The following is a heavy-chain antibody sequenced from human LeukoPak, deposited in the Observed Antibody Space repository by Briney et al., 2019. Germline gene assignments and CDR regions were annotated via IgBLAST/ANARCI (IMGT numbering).Heavy chain of an antibody. J-gene: IGHJ5*02. Sequence: SQTLSLTCAISGDSVSSNSAAWNWIRQSPSRGLEWLGRTYYRSKWYNDYAVSVKSRITINPDTSKNQFSLQLNSVTPEDTAVYHCARAAMGYYYDSSGYYYLGAVDPWGQGTLVTVSS. D-gene: IGHD3-22*01. CDR3: ARAAMGYYYDSSGYYYLGAVDP. CDR1: GDSVSSNSAA. V-gene: IGHV6-1*01. CDR2: TYYRSKWYN.